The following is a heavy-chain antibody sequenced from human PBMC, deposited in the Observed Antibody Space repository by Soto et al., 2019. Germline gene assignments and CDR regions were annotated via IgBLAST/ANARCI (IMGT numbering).Heavy chain of an antibody. CDR1: GDSISSGGYS. D-gene: IGHD1-26*01. J-gene: IGHJ4*02. V-gene: IGHV4-30-2*01. CDR3: ARLTVVSTYFFDY. CDR2: VFQIGST. Sequence: PSETLSLICAVSGDSISSGGYSWSWIRQPPGKGLEWIGYVFQIGSTSYNPSLKSRVSISVDTSKNQFSLDLKSVTATDTAVYFCARLTVVSTYFFDYWGQGALVTVSS.